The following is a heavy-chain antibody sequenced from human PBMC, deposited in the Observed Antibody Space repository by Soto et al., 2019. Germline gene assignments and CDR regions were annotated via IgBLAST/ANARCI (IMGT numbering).Heavy chain of an antibody. CDR2: IYYSGST. CDR3: ARHPRRKSPPRYYMDV. V-gene: IGHV4-59*08. Sequence: SETVSLTCTVSGGSISSYYWSWIRQRPGKGLEWIGYIYYSGSTNYNPSLKSRVTISVDTSKNQFSLKLSSVTAADTAVYYCARHPRRKSPPRYYMDVWGKGTTVTVSS. CDR1: GGSISSYY. J-gene: IGHJ6*03.